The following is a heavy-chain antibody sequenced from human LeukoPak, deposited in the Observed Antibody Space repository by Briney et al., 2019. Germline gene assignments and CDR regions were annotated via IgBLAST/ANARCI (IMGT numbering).Heavy chain of an antibody. CDR1: GFTFSNAW. V-gene: IGHV3-15*01. D-gene: IGHD3-10*01. CDR2: IKSKTYGGTT. CDR3: TTYAHLGGY. J-gene: IGHJ4*02. Sequence: PGGSLRLSCAASGFTFSNAWMSWVRQAPGKGLEWVGRIKSKTYGGTTDYAAPVKGRFTISRDDSKNTLYLQMNSLKTEDTAVYYCTTYAHLGGYWGQGTLVTVSS.